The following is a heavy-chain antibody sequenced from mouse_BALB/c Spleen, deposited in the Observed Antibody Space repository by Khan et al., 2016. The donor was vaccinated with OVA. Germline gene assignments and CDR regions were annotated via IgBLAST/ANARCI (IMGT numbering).Heavy chain of an antibody. V-gene: IGHV3-2*02. J-gene: IGHJ4*01. D-gene: IGHD2-3*01. CDR2: ISYSGST. CDR3: ARDGSRYNYAMDY. Sequence: QLEESGPGLVKPSQSLSLTGTVTGYSITSDYAWNWIRQFPGNKLEWMGYISYSGSTNYNPSLKSRISITRDTSKNQFFLQLNSVTTEDTATYYCARDGSRYNYAMDYWGQGTSVTVSS. CDR1: GYSITSDYA.